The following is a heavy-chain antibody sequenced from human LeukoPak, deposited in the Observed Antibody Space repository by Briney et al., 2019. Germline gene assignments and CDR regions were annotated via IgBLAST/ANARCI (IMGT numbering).Heavy chain of an antibody. J-gene: IGHJ5*02. CDR3: ARDNWNDVNWFDP. CDR2: IKQDGSEK. CDR1: GFTFSSYW. V-gene: IGHV3-7*03. D-gene: IGHD1-20*01. Sequence: GGSLRLSCAASGFTFSSYWMSWVRQVPGKGLEWVANIKQDGSEKYYVDSVKGRFTISRDNAKNSLYLQMNSLRAEDTAVYYCARDNWNDVNWFDPWGQGTLVTVSS.